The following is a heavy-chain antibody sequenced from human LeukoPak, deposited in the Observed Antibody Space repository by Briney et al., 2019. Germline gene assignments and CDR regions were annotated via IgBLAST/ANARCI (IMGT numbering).Heavy chain of an antibody. Sequence: GASVKVSCKASGYTFTGYYPHWVRQAPGQGLEWMGWINPNSGGTNYAQKFQGRVTMTRDTSISTAYMELSRLRSDDTAVYYCARDRFSGSYSLGYFDYWGQGTLVTVSS. CDR1: GYTFTGYY. V-gene: IGHV1-2*02. CDR3: ARDRFSGSYSLGYFDY. D-gene: IGHD1-26*01. J-gene: IGHJ4*02. CDR2: INPNSGGT.